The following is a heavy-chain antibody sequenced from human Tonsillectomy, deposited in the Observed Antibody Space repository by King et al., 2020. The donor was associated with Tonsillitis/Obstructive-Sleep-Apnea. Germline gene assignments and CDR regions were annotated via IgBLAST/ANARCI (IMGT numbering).Heavy chain of an antibody. CDR1: GYTFTSYY. CDR3: AREQFLEWLSVFYYYGMDV. CDR2: INPSGGST. D-gene: IGHD3-3*01. V-gene: IGHV1-46*01. J-gene: IGHJ6*02. Sequence: VQLVESGAEVKKPGASVKVSCKASGYTFTSYYMHWVRQAPGQGLEWMGIINPSGGSTRYAQKFQGRVTMTRDTSTSTAYLELSSLRSEDTAVYYCAREQFLEWLSVFYYYGMDVWGQGTTVTVSS.